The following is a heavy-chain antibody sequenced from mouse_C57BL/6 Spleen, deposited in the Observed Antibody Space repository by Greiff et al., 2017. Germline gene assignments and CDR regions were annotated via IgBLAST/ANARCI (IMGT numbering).Heavy chain of an antibody. D-gene: IGHD2-4*01. CDR3: ARTYYDYVAYAMDY. CDR1: GYAFSSSW. V-gene: IGHV1-82*01. CDR2: IYPGDGDT. Sequence: QVQLQQSGPELVKPGASVKISCKASGYAFSSSWMNWVKQRPGKGLEWIGRIYPGDGDTNYNGKFKGTATLTADKSSSTAYMQLSSLTSEDSAVYFCARTYYDYVAYAMDYWGQGTSVTVSS. J-gene: IGHJ4*01.